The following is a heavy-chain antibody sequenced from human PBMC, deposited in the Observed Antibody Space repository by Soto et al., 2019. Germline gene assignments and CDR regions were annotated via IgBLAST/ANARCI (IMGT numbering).Heavy chain of an antibody. CDR2: INHSGRT. Sequence: QVQLKQWGAGLLKPSETLSLTCAVYSGSFRDYYWSWIRQSPGKGLEWIGEINHSGRTNQNPSLGSRVSISVDKSKSQFSLKLSSVTAADTAVYYCARGKWLDNDWGQGTLVTVSS. CDR3: ARGKWLDND. V-gene: IGHV4-34*01. D-gene: IGHD6-19*01. J-gene: IGHJ4*02. CDR1: SGSFRDYY.